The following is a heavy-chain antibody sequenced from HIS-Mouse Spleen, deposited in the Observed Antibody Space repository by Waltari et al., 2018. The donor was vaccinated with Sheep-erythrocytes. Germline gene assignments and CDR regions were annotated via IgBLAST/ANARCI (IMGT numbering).Heavy chain of an antibody. CDR3: ARGWQQRGYRYFDY. CDR1: GGSFSGYY. D-gene: IGHD6-13*01. J-gene: IGHJ4*02. CDR2: INHSGST. V-gene: IGHV4-34*01. Sequence: QVQLQQWGAGLLKPSETLSLTCAVYGGSFSGYYWSWILPPPGKGLEGIGEINHSGSTNYNPSLKSRVTISVDTSKNQFSLKLSSVTAADTAVYYCARGWQQRGYRYFDYWGQGTLVTVSS.